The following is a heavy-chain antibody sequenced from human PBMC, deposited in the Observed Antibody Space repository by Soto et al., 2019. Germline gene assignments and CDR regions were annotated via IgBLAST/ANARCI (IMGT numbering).Heavy chain of an antibody. J-gene: IGHJ6*02. CDR3: AKDPNVDFEKYYYYYGMDV. V-gene: IGHV3-23*01. D-gene: IGHD3-3*01. CDR2: ISGSGGST. Sequence: GSLRLSCTASGFTFSSYAMSWVRQAPGKGLEWVSAISGSGGSTYYADSVKGRFTISRDNSKNTLYLQMNSLRAEDTAVYYCAKDPNVDFEKYYYYYGMDVRGQGTTDTGSS. CDR1: GFTFSSYA.